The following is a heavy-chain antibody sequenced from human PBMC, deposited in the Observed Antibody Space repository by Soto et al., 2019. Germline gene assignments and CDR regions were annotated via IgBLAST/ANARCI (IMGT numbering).Heavy chain of an antibody. Sequence: QVQLVQSGAEVKKPGSSVKVSCKASGGTFSSYTISWVRQAPGQGLEWMGRIIPILGIANYAQKFQGRVTITADKSTSTAYMELSSLRSEDTVVYYCARNKYYYGSGSRYYYYYMDVWGKGTTVTVSS. CDR3: ARNKYYYGSGSRYYYYYMDV. D-gene: IGHD3-10*01. CDR1: GGTFSSYT. J-gene: IGHJ6*03. V-gene: IGHV1-69*02. CDR2: IIPILGIA.